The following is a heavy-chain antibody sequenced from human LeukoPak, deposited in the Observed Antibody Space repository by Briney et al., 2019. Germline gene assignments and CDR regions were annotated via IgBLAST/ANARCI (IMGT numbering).Heavy chain of an antibody. D-gene: IGHD3/OR15-3a*01. V-gene: IGHV3-73*01. CDR2: VRGKADNYAT. J-gene: IGHJ4*02. Sequence: AGGSLKLSCAASGFTFSDSPIHWVRQASGKGLEWVGRVRGKADNYATGFAASVKGRFSISRDDSKNMAYLQMNSLKTEDTAMYYCGRQLRGTGTVDYWGQGTLVTVSS. CDR3: GRQLRGTGTVDY. CDR1: GFTFSDSP.